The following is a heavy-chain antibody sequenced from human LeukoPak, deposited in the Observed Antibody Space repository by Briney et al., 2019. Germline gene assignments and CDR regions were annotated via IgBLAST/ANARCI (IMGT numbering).Heavy chain of an antibody. D-gene: IGHD3-3*01. Sequence: PSETLSLTCAVYGGSFSGYYWSWIRQPPGKGLEWIGEINHSGSTNYNPSLKSRVTISVDTSKNQFSLKLSSVTAADTAVYYCARGSYDFWSGYPIYIDYWGQGTLVTVS. J-gene: IGHJ4*02. CDR1: GGSFSGYY. V-gene: IGHV4-34*01. CDR3: ARGSYDFWSGYPIYIDY. CDR2: INHSGST.